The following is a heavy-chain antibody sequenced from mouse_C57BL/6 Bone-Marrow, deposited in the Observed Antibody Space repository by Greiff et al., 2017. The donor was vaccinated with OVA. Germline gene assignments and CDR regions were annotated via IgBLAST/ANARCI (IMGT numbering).Heavy chain of an antibody. Sequence: QVQLQQSGAELARPGASVKMSCKASGYTFTSYTMNWVKQRPGQGLEWIGYINPRSGYTKYNQKFKDKATLTADKSSSTAYMQLNRRTSEATAVYYCGRLLWFAYWGQGTLVTVSA. CDR2: INPRSGYT. D-gene: IGHD2-3*01. CDR3: GRLLWFAY. CDR1: GYTFTSYT. J-gene: IGHJ3*01. V-gene: IGHV1-4*01.